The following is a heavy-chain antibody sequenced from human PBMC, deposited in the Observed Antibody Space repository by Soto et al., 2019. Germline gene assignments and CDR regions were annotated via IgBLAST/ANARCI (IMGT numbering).Heavy chain of an antibody. CDR2: IYYSGST. CDR1: GGSVSSGSYY. J-gene: IGHJ4*02. D-gene: IGHD1-1*01. Sequence: PSETLSLTCTVSGGSVSSGSYYWSWIRQPPGKGLEWIGYIYYSGSTNYNPSLKSRVTISADTSKNQFSLKLSSVTAADTAVYYCARLYNGGFDYWGQGTLVTVSS. CDR3: ARLYNGGFDY. V-gene: IGHV4-61*01.